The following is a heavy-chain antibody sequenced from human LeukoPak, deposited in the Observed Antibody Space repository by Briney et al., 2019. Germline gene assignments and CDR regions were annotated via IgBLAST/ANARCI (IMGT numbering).Heavy chain of an antibody. V-gene: IGHV3-30*02. CDR1: GFPFSGSG. J-gene: IGHJ5*02. Sequence: GGSLRLSCAASGFPFSGSGMHWVRQAPGKGLEWVAVVWYDGSHQYYADSVKGRFTISRDNSKNTLYLQMNSLRAEDTAVYYCAKGGTTVTTYDFWWFDPWGQGTLVTVSS. CDR2: VWYDGSHQ. D-gene: IGHD4-17*01. CDR3: AKGGTTVTTYDFWWFDP.